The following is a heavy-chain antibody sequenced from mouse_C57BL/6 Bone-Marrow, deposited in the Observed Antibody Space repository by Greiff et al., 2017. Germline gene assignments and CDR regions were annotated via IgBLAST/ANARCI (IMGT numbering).Heavy chain of an antibody. CDR1: GYTFTSYG. CDR2: IDPRSGNT. Sequence: VQLQQSGAELARPGASVKLSCSASGYTFTSYGISWVKQSPGQGLEWIGEIDPRSGNTYYNDTFKGKVTLTAYKSSSTAYMELRSLTSEDSAVQFCALITTGVVPYAMDYWGQGTSVTVSS. V-gene: IGHV1-81*01. J-gene: IGHJ4*01. D-gene: IGHD1-1*01. CDR3: ALITTGVVPYAMDY.